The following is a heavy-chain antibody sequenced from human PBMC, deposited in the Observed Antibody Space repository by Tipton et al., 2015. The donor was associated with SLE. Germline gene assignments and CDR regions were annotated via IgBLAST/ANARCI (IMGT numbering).Heavy chain of an antibody. D-gene: IGHD1-14*01. CDR3: ATGHFDY. Sequence: TLSLTCTVSGGSISSSSYYWGWIRQPPGKGLEWIGSIYYSGSTYYNPSLKSRVTISMDTSRNQFSLRLKSVTAADTAVYYCATGHFDYWGQGSLVTVSS. J-gene: IGHJ4*02. CDR2: IYYSGST. CDR1: GGSISSSSYY. V-gene: IGHV4-39*07.